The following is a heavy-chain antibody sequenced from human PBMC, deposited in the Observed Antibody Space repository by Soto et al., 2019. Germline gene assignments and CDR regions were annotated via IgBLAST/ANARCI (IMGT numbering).Heavy chain of an antibody. Sequence: GGSLRLSCAASGFTFSSYSMSWVRQAPGKGLEWVSAISGSGGSTYYADSVKGRFTISRDNSKDTLYLQMNSLRAEDTAVYYCAKTGYSYAYYFDYWGQGTLVTVSS. CDR1: GFTFSSYS. CDR3: AKTGYSYAYYFDY. D-gene: IGHD5-18*01. CDR2: ISGSGGST. J-gene: IGHJ4*02. V-gene: IGHV3-23*01.